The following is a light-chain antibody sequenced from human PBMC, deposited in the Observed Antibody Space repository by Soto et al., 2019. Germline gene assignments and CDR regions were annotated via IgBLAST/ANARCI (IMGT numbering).Light chain of an antibody. V-gene: IGKV3-11*01. CDR2: DAS. CDR1: QSVSSY. Sequence: EIVLTQSPATLSLSPGERATLSCRASQSVSSYFAWYQQKPGQAPRLLIYDASSRAPGIPARFSGSGSGTDFTLTISSLEPEDFAVYYCQQRSDWPLTFGQGNKVEIK. J-gene: IGKJ1*01. CDR3: QQRSDWPLT.